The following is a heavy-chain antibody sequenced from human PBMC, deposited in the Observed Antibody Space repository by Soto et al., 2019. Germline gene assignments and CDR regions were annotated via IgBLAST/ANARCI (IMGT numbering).Heavy chain of an antibody. D-gene: IGHD6-13*01. V-gene: IGHV3-7*05. CDR2: INRDGSKK. J-gene: IGHJ3*02. Sequence: EVQLEESGGDLVQPGGSLRLSCAASGFTLSAYWMTWVRQAPGKGLEWVANINRDGSKKSYLDSVRGRFTISRDNVENSLYLQMDSLRADDTALYYCARDVSTGSSSLYLDAFDIWGQGTMVTVSS. CDR3: ARDVSTGSSSLYLDAFDI. CDR1: GFTLSAYW.